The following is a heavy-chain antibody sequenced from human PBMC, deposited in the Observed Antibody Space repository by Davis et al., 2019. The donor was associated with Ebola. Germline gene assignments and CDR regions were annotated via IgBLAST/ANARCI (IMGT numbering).Heavy chain of an antibody. CDR3: ARAPSPSPGPGMDV. Sequence: PGGSLRLSCAASGFTFSSYAMHWVRQAPGKGLEWVAVISYDGSNKYYADSVKGRFTISRDNSKNTLYLQMNSLRAEDTAVYYCARAPSPSPGPGMDVWGQGTTVTVSS. J-gene: IGHJ6*02. V-gene: IGHV3-30-3*01. CDR2: ISYDGSNK. CDR1: GFTFSSYA.